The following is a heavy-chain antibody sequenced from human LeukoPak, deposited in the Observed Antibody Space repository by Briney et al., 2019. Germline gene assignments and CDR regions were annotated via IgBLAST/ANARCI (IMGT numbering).Heavy chain of an antibody. CDR3: AKDSGSYVKNHMDV. V-gene: IGHV3-30*04. J-gene: IGHJ6*03. Sequence: GGSLRLSCAASGFTFSSYAMHWVRQAPGKGLEWVAVISYDGSNKYYADSVKGRFTISRDNSKNTLYLQMNSLRPEDTAVYYCAKDSGSYVKNHMDVWGKGTRVTISS. CDR1: GFTFSSYA. CDR2: ISYDGSNK. D-gene: IGHD1-26*01.